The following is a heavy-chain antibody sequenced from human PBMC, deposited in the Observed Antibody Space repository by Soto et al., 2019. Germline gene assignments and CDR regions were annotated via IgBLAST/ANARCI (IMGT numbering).Heavy chain of an antibody. V-gene: IGHV3-30-3*01. J-gene: IGHJ3*02. Sequence: PGGSLRLSCAASGFTFSSYAMHWVRQAPGKGLEWVAVISYDGSNKYYADSVKGRFTISRDNSKNTLYLQMNSLRAEDTAVYYCAPFLAARWWNPIGADALDIWGQGTMVTVSS. D-gene: IGHD6-6*01. CDR3: APFLAARWWNPIGADALDI. CDR1: GFTFSSYA. CDR2: ISYDGSNK.